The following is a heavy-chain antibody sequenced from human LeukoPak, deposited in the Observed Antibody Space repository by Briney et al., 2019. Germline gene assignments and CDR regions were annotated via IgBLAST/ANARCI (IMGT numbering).Heavy chain of an antibody. Sequence: PGGSLRLSCAASGFTFSNHWMYWVRQPPGKGLVWVSRMNTDGSTTSYADSVKGRFTISRDNARNTLYLQMNSLRPEDTAVYYCVRDKGRVPFSSGWIDYWGQGTLVTVSS. CDR2: MNTDGSTT. CDR1: GFTFSNHW. D-gene: IGHD6-19*01. CDR3: VRDKGRVPFSSGWIDY. V-gene: IGHV3-74*01. J-gene: IGHJ4*02.